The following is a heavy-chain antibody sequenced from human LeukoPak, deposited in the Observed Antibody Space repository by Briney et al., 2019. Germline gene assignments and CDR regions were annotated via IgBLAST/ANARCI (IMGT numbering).Heavy chain of an antibody. CDR1: GGTFTNSA. D-gene: IGHD3-16*01. CDR3: ASGKIPRFSDKDYYMDV. J-gene: IGHJ6*03. Sequence: PRASVKVSCKTSGGTFTNSAISWVRQAPGQGLEWLGGIMPLFGTAGYAQKFQGRVTITTDESTSTAAMELSNLRSEDTAVEYCASGKIPRFSDKDYYMDVWGKGTPVTVSS. V-gene: IGHV1-69*05. CDR2: IMPLFGTA.